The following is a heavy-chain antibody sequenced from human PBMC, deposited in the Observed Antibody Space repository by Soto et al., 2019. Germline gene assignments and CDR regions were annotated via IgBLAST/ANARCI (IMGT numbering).Heavy chain of an antibody. V-gene: IGHV1-18*01. J-gene: IGHJ6*02. CDR1: GYTFTSYG. Sequence: VASVKVSGKASGYTFTSYGISWVRQAPGQGLEWMGWISAYNGNTNYAQKLQGRVTMTTDTSTSTAYMELRSLRSDDTAVYYCARGKDYDFWSGFVPHYYGMDVWGQGTTVTVSS. CDR3: ARGKDYDFWSGFVPHYYGMDV. D-gene: IGHD3-3*01. CDR2: ISAYNGNT.